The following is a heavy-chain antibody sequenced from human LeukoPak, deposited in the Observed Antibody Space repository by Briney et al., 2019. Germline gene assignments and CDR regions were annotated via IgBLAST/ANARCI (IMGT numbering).Heavy chain of an antibody. CDR2: IRSSSSTI. CDR3: ARAKRNGFDI. CDR1: GFTFSSYS. J-gene: IGHJ3*02. V-gene: IGHV3-48*01. Sequence: GGSLRLSCAASGFTFSSYSMNWVRQAPGKGLEWVSYIRSSSSTIYYADSVKGRFTISRDNAENSLYLQMNSLRAEDTAVYYCARAKRNGFDIWGQGTMVTVSS.